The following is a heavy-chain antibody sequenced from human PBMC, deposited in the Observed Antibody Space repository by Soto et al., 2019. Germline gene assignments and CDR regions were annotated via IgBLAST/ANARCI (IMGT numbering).Heavy chain of an antibody. V-gene: IGHV4-39*01. Sequence: QLQLQESGPGLVKPSETLSLSCSVSGGSISSNSHYWAWLRQPPGTGLEWIGSIYYNGFTYYSPSLNSRLTISVDTSKNQFSLKLLSVTPADTAVYYCARQDDFWSGYNTFDSWGQGTLVTVSS. CDR2: IYYNGFT. CDR3: ARQDDFWSGYNTFDS. CDR1: GGSISSNSHY. J-gene: IGHJ4*02. D-gene: IGHD3-3*01.